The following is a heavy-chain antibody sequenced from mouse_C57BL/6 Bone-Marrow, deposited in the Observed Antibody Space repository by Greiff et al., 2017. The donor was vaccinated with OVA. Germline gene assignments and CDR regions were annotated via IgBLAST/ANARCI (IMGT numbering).Heavy chain of an antibody. CDR1: GYTFTSSW. Sequence: QVQLQQPGAELVRPGTSVKLSCKASGYTFTSSWMHWVKQRPGQGLEWIGVIDPSDSYTNYNQKFKGKATLTVDTSSSTAYMQLSSLTSEDSAVYYCARWGGYWGQGTTLTVSS. CDR3: ARWGGY. J-gene: IGHJ2*01. V-gene: IGHV1-59*01. CDR2: IDPSDSYT.